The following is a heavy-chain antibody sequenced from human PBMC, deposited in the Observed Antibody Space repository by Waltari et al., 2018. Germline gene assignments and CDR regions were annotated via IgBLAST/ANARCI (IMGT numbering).Heavy chain of an antibody. D-gene: IGHD6-6*01. V-gene: IGHV2-5*01. CDR3: AHSPTEYSSSSPFDY. J-gene: IGHJ4*02. CDR1: GFSLSTSGVV. CDR2: IYWNDDK. Sequence: QITLKESGPTLVKPTQTLTLTCTFSGFSLSTSGVVWAWTGRPPGKALEWLALIYWNDDKRYSPSLKSRLTITKDTSKNQVVLTMTNMDPVDTATYYCAHSPTEYSSSSPFDYWGQGTLVTVSS.